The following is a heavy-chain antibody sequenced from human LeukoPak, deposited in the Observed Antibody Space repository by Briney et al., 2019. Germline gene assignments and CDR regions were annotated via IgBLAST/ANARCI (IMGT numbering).Heavy chain of an antibody. Sequence: GGTLRLSCAASGFSFSSHGMSWVRQAPGKGLEWVSGIIGGAGSTYYADSVKGRFTISRDNSKSTLYLQMNSLRAEDTAVYYCAKDWGEYFDYVWGSFTSFDSWGQGTLVTVSS. CDR3: AKDWGEYFDYVWGSFTSFDS. D-gene: IGHD3-16*01. CDR2: IIGGAGST. CDR1: GFSFSSHG. J-gene: IGHJ4*02. V-gene: IGHV3-23*01.